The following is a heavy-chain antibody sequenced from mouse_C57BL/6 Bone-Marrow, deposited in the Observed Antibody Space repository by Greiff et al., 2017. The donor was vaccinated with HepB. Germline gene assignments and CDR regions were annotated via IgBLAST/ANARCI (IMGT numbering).Heavy chain of an antibody. J-gene: IGHJ3*01. CDR1: GYAFSSSW. CDR3: ARARVYYYGSSYGWFAY. Sequence: QVQLQQSGPELVKPGASVKISCKASGYAFSSSWMNWVKQRPGKGLEWIGRIYPGDGDTNYNGKFKGKATLTADKSSSTAYMQLSSLTSEDSAVYFWARARVYYYGSSYGWFAYWGQGTLVTVSA. V-gene: IGHV1-82*01. D-gene: IGHD1-1*01. CDR2: IYPGDGDT.